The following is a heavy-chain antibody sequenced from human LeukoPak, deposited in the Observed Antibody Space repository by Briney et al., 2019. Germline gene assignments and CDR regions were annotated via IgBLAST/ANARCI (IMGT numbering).Heavy chain of an antibody. V-gene: IGHV1-18*01. CDR1: GYTSTSYG. J-gene: IGHJ4*02. CDR3: AREGHYDYVWGSYRYIYSDY. Sequence: ASVKVSCKASGYTSTSYGISWVRQAPGQGLEWMGWISAYNGNTNYAQKLQGRVTMTTDTSTSTAYMELRSLRSDDTAVYYCAREGHYDYVWGSYRYIYSDYWGQGTLVTVSS. D-gene: IGHD3-16*02. CDR2: ISAYNGNT.